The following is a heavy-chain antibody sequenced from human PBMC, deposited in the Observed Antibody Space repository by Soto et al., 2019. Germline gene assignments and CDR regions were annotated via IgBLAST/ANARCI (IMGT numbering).Heavy chain of an antibody. V-gene: IGHV3-48*02. CDR2: ITSDTKTI. CDR3: ARSVEGHFDY. CDR1: GFRFSIYS. D-gene: IGHD6-19*01. J-gene: IGHJ4*02. Sequence: EVQLVESGGALVQRGGSLTLSCAASGFRFSIYSMNWVRQAPGKGLEWSAYITSDTKTIKYAESVKGRFTISRDNAKNAVYSQMNNLSDEDTAVYYCARSVEGHFDYWGQGTVVTVSS.